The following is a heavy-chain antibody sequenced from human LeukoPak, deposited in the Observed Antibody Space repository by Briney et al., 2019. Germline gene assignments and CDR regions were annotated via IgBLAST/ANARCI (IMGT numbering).Heavy chain of an antibody. CDR3: AKYYSDSSSYIDY. V-gene: IGHV3-23*01. Sequence: GGSLRLSCAASGFTFSTYAMSWVRQAPGKGLEWVSAISGSGGSTYCADSVRGRFTISRDSSKNTLYLQMNSLRAEDTAVYYCAKYYSDSSSYIDYWGQGTLVTVSS. J-gene: IGHJ4*02. CDR1: GFTFSTYA. CDR2: ISGSGGST. D-gene: IGHD3-22*01.